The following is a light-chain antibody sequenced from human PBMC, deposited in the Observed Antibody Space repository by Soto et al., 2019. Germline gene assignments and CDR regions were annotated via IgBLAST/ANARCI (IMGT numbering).Light chain of an antibody. V-gene: IGLV1-40*01. CDR2: DNS. Sequence: QSVLTQPPSSSGALGQRVTISCTGSRSNIGAGYDVPWYQHLPGTAPKVLIFDNSNRPPGVPDRFSGSKSGTSASLAISGLQAEDEAVYYCHSYDGGRRALALGGGTKLTVL. J-gene: IGLJ2*01. CDR3: HSYDGGRRALA. CDR1: RSNIGAGYD.